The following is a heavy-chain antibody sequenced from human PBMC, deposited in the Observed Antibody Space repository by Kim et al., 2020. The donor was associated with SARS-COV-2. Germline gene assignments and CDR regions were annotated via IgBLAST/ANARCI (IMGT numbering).Heavy chain of an antibody. CDR2: IYYSGST. Sequence: SETLSLTCTVSGGSISSGGYYWSWIRQHPGKGLEWIGYIYYSGSTYYNPSLKSRVTISVDTSKNQFSLKLSSVTAADTAMYYCAREPGYDCSGGSCYYYYGMDVWGQGTTVTVSS. CDR1: GGSISSGGYY. CDR3: AREPGYDCSGGSCYYYYGMDV. J-gene: IGHJ6*02. V-gene: IGHV4-31*03. D-gene: IGHD2-15*01.